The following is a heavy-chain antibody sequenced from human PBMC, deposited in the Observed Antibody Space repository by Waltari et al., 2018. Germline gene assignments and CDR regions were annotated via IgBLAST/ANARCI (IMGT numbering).Heavy chain of an antibody. J-gene: IGHJ3*02. CDR3: ATALGDSISASRPFEI. Sequence: EVQLLQSGAELKKPGTAVKISCQLSGSTFTDYYIHWVQQAPGKGLQWMGLIDPEDGQTIYAEAFQGRVTITADTSIDTVYMELSSLTSDDSAVFYCATALGDSISASRPFEIWGQGTVITVSS. CDR1: GSTFTDYY. D-gene: IGHD3-3*02. V-gene: IGHV1-69-2*01. CDR2: IDPEDGQT.